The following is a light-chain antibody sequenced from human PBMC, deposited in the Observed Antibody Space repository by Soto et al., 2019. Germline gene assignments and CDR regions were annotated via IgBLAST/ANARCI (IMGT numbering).Light chain of an antibody. CDR3: QQYNDLST. Sequence: DIQMTQSPSTLSASVGDRVTIACRASQNIGDWVAWYQQKPGKAPNLLIYKASTLESGVPSRFSGSGSGTAFPLAISSLQPEDFATYYCQQYNDLSTFGGGTKVEI. CDR1: QNIGDW. J-gene: IGKJ4*01. V-gene: IGKV1-5*03. CDR2: KAS.